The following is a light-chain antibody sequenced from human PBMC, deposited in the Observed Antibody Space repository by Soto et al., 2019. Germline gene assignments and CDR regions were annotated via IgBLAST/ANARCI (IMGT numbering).Light chain of an antibody. V-gene: IGLV2-14*01. CDR3: SSYMSSTTAVV. J-gene: IGLJ2*01. Sequence: QSVLTQPASVSGSPGQSITISCTGASSDVGGHNYVSWYQQHPGIAPKLVIYEVSNRPSGVPNRFSGSKSDSTASLTISGLQAEDEADYYCSSYMSSTTAVVFGGGTKVTVL. CDR1: SSDVGGHNY. CDR2: EVS.